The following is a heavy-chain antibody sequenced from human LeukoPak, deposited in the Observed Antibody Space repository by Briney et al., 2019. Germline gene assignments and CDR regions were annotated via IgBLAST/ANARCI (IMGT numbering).Heavy chain of an antibody. Sequence: GGSLRLSCAASGFTFSNYAMSWVRQAPGKGLEWISAITGSGGNTYYADSVKGRFTISRDNSKNTLYLQMNSLRDEDTAVYYCAKWGDFDVLTGYYVPDFWGQGTLVTVSS. J-gene: IGHJ4*02. CDR3: AKWGDFDVLTGYYVPDF. CDR2: ITGSGGNT. D-gene: IGHD3-9*01. CDR1: GFTFSNYA. V-gene: IGHV3-23*01.